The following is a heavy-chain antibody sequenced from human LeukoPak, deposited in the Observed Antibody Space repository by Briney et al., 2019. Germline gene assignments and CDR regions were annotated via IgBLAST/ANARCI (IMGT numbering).Heavy chain of an antibody. CDR2: INSDGNTI. CDR3: ARRQSASTPPDY. J-gene: IGHJ4*02. V-gene: IGHV3-74*01. Sequence: GGSLRLSCAASGFTFDDYTMHWVRQAPGKGLVWVSRINSDGNTISYADSVKGRFTISRDNAKNTLYLQMNSLRAEDTAVYYCARRQSASTPPDYWGQGTLVTVSS. CDR1: GFTFDDYT. D-gene: IGHD3-16*01.